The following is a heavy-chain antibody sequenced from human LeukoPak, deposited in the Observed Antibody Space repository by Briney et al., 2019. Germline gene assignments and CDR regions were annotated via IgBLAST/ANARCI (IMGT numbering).Heavy chain of an antibody. V-gene: IGHV3-15*01. CDR2: IKTKTDGGTT. CDR1: GFTFSSFW. Sequence: GGSLRLSCAASGFTFSSFWMSWVRQAPGKGLEWVGHIKTKTDGGTTDYAAPVKGRFTISRDDSKNTLYLQMNSLKTEDTAVYYCATEGYYEGFWGQGTLVTVSS. J-gene: IGHJ4*02. D-gene: IGHD3-16*01. CDR3: ATEGYYEGF.